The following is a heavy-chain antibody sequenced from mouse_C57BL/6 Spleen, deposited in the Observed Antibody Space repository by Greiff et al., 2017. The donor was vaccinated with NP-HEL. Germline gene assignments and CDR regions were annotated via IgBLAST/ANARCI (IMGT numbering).Heavy chain of an antibody. V-gene: IGHV5-4*01. J-gene: IGHJ2*01. Sequence: EVQGVESGGGLVKPGGSLKLSCAASGFTFSSYAMSWVRQTPEKRLEWVATISDGGSYTYYPDNVKGRFTISRDNDKNNLYLQMSHLKSEDTAMYYCAREYGSSYGYYFDYWGQGTTLTVSS. CDR1: GFTFSSYA. CDR3: AREYGSSYGYYFDY. CDR2: ISDGGSYT. D-gene: IGHD1-1*01.